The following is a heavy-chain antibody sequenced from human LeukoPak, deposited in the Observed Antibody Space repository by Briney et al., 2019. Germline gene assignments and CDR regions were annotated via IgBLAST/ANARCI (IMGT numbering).Heavy chain of an antibody. CDR2: IIPIFGTA. CDR3: ARGGAYYGSGIQSPNDY. D-gene: IGHD3-10*01. V-gene: IGHV1-69*06. Sequence: ASVKVSCKASGGTFSSYAISWVRQAPGRGLEWMGGIIPIFGTANYAQKFQGRVTITADKSTSTAYMELSSLRSEDTAVYYCARGGAYYGSGIQSPNDYWGQGTLVTVSS. CDR1: GGTFSSYA. J-gene: IGHJ4*02.